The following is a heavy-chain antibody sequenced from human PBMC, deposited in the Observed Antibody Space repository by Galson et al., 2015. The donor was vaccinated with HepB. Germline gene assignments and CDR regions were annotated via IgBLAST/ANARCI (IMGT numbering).Heavy chain of an antibody. CDR2: ISYDGSNK. CDR1: GFTFHKYA. CDR3: TGAGDEEY. D-gene: IGHD6-19*01. V-gene: IGHV3-30-3*01. Sequence: SLRLSCAASGFTFHKYAMHWVRQAPGKGLEWVAVISYDGSNKYYADSMKGRFNISRENSNNTLYLQINSLRAEDTAVYYCTGAGDEEYWGQGTLVTVSS. J-gene: IGHJ4*02.